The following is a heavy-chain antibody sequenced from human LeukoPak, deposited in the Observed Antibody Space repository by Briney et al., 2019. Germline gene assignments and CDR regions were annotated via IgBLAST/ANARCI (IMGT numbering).Heavy chain of an antibody. CDR3: AKSWTLRGNFDY. CDR1: GFTFRNYY. J-gene: IGHJ4*02. CDR2: ISLDGNNE. V-gene: IGHV3-30-3*02. D-gene: IGHD3-10*01. Sequence: GRSLRPSYAASGFTFRNYYMHWVRQAPGKGLEWVAVISLDGNNEYYADSVKGRFSLSRDNSMNTLYLQLNSLRTEDTAVYYCAKSWTLRGNFDYWGQGTLVTVSS.